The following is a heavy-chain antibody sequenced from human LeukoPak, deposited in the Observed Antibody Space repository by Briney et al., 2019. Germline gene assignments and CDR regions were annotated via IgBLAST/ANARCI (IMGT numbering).Heavy chain of an antibody. CDR2: INPNSGGT. J-gene: IGHJ4*02. D-gene: IGHD3-10*01. V-gene: IGHV1-2*02. CDR1: VYTFTGYY. CDR3: ARDFSYYYGSGSFY. Sequence: ASVKVSCKASVYTFTGYYMHWVRQAPGQGLEWMGWINPNSGGTNYAQKFQGRVTMTRDTSISTAYMELSRLRSDDTAVYYCARDFSYYYGSGSFYWGQGTLVTVSS.